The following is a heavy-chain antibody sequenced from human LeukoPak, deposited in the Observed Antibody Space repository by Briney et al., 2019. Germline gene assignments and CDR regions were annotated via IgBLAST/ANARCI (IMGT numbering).Heavy chain of an antibody. Sequence: GRSLRLSCAASGFTFSSYAMHWVRQAPGKGLGWVSRINSDGSSTSYADSVKGRFTISRDNAKNTLYLQMNSLRAEDTAVYYCARDNMDSGLFDHWGQGTLVTVSS. CDR2: INSDGSST. CDR1: GFTFSSYA. CDR3: ARDNMDSGLFDH. J-gene: IGHJ4*02. V-gene: IGHV3-74*01. D-gene: IGHD5-12*01.